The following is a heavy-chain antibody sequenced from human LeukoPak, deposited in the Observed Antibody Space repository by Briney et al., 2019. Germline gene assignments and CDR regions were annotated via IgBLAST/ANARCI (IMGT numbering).Heavy chain of an antibody. CDR2: IYYSGST. CDR1: GGSIGSGSYY. D-gene: IGHD3-22*01. CDR3: ARGGYFDGSPDWYFDL. Sequence: PSETLSLTCTVSGGSIGSGSYYWTWIRQPPGKGLEWIGYIYYSGSTNYNPALKSRVTMSVDTSRTHFSLTLNSVTAADTAMYYCARGGYFDGSPDWYFDLWGRGTLVTVSS. V-gene: IGHV4-61*01. J-gene: IGHJ2*01.